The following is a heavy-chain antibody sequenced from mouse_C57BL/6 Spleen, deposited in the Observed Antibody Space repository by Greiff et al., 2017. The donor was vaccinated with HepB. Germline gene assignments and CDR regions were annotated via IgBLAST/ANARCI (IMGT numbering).Heavy chain of an antibody. V-gene: IGHV1-66*01. Sequence: QVHVKQSGPELVKPGASVKISCKASGYSFTSYYIHWVKQRPGQGLEWIGWIYPGSGNTKYNEKFKGKATRTADTSSSTAYMQLSSLTSEDSAVYYCARGDYEDYWGQGTTLTVSS. CDR1: GYSFTSYY. D-gene: IGHD2-4*01. CDR3: ARGDYEDY. CDR2: IYPGSGNT. J-gene: IGHJ2*01.